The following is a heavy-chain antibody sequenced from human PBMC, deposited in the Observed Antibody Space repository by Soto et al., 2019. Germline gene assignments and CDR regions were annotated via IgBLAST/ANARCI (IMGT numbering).Heavy chain of an antibody. CDR2: INSDGSST. CDR1: GFTFSSYW. J-gene: IGHJ4*02. V-gene: IGHV3-74*01. D-gene: IGHD5-18*01. CDR3: ARDESRDIQLWLRY. Sequence: GGSLRLSCAASGFTFSSYWMHWVRQAPGKGLVWVSRINSDGSSTSYADSVKGRFTISKDNAKNTLYLQMNSLRAEDTAVYYCARDESRDIQLWLRYWGQGTLVTVSS.